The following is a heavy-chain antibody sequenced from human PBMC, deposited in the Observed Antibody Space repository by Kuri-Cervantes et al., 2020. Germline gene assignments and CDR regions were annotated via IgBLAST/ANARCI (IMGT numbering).Heavy chain of an antibody. CDR3: AKDSGALGMDV. Sequence: SLKISCAASGFTFNDYAMHWVRQAPGKGLEWVSGISWNSGSIGYADSVKGRFTISRDNAKNSLYLQMNSLRAEDAALYYCAKDSGALGMDVWGQGTTVTVSS. CDR2: ISWNSGSI. V-gene: IGHV3-9*01. J-gene: IGHJ6*02. CDR1: GFTFNDYA. D-gene: IGHD4-17*01.